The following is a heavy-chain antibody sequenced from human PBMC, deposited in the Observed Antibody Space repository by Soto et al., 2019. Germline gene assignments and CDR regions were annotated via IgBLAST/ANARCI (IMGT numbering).Heavy chain of an antibody. CDR3: AGETRGKHGYIN. V-gene: IGHV1-69*13. CDR2: IIPIFGTA. Sequence: SVKVSCKASGGTFSSYAISWVRQAPGQGLEWMGGIIPIFGTANYAQKFQGRVTITADESTSTAYMELSSLRSEDTAVYYCAGETRGKHGYINWGQGTLVTVSS. D-gene: IGHD5-12*01. J-gene: IGHJ4*02. CDR1: GGTFSSYA.